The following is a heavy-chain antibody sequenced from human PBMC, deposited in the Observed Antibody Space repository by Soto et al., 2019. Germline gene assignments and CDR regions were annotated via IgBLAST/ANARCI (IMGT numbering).Heavy chain of an antibody. D-gene: IGHD3-16*02. CDR2: IYYSGST. CDR1: GGSISSGGYY. Sequence: QVQLQESGPGLVKPSQTLSLTCTVSGGSISSGGYYWSWIRQHPGKGLEWIGYIYYSGSTYYNPPIKSRVTISVDTSKNQFSLKLSSVTAADTAVYYCARGDDYIWGSYRSGAFDIWGQGTMVTVSS. V-gene: IGHV4-31*03. J-gene: IGHJ3*02. CDR3: ARGDDYIWGSYRSGAFDI.